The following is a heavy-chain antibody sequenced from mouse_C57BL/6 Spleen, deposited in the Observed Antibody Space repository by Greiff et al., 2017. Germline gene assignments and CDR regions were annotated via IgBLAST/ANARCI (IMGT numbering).Heavy chain of an antibody. V-gene: IGHV3-6*01. D-gene: IGHD1-1*01. CDR1: GYSITSGYY. CDR2: ISYDGSN. J-gene: IGHJ2*01. Sequence: EVQRVESGPGLVKPSQSLSLTCSVTGYSITSGYYWNWIRQFPGNKLEWMGYISYDGSNNYNPSLKNRISFPRDTSKNQFFLKLNSVTTEDTATYYCARFYYYGSSRYFDYWGQGTTLTVSS. CDR3: ARFYYYGSSRYFDY.